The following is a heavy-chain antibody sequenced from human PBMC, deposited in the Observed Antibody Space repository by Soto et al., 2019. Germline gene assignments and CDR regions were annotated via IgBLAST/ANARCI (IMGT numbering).Heavy chain of an antibody. V-gene: IGHV4-34*02. CDR3: ARRKDSSRYFYGMDV. J-gene: IGHJ6*02. Sequence: QVALQQWGAGLLKPSQTLSLTFGVSGGSFDEYFWTWIRLTPGQGLEWLGEVHHSGTSCYHPSLMRRLAVSVATSKSQVSLTLTSLTAADTGGYYCARRKDSSRYFYGMDVWGPGTTVVVS. CDR2: VHHSGTS. CDR1: GGSFDEYF. D-gene: IGHD6-13*01.